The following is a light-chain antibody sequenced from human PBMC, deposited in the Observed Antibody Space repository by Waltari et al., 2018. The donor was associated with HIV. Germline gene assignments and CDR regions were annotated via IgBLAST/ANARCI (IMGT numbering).Light chain of an antibody. CDR2: EVR. J-gene: IGLJ2*01. Sequence: QSALTQPPSASGSPGQSVTISCTGASSDLGVYNSVSWYQQRPGKAPTVIISEVRKRSSWVPSRFSGSTSCNTASLTFSGLQADDEAEYFCRFYGGSNILVFGGGTKLTVL. CDR3: RFYGGSNILV. V-gene: IGLV2-8*01. CDR1: SSDLGVYNS.